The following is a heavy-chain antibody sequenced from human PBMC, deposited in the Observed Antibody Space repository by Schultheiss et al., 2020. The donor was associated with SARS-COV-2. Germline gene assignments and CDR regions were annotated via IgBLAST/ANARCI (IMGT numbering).Heavy chain of an antibody. CDR1: GGSISSYY. D-gene: IGHD2-15*01. J-gene: IGHJ5*02. V-gene: IGHV4-59*12. Sequence: SETLSLTCTVSGGSISSYYWSWIRQPPGKGLEWIGYIYYSGSTNYNPSLKSRVTISVDTSKNQFSLKLSSVTAADTAVYYCAKDRRAIVGWFDPWGQGTLVTVSS. CDR2: IYYSGST. CDR3: AKDRRAIVGWFDP.